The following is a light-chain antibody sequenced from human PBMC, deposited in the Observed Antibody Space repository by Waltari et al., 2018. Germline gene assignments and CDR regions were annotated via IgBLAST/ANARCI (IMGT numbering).Light chain of an antibody. J-gene: IGKJ4*01. CDR3: QQYNNWPPELT. V-gene: IGKV3-15*01. Sequence: EIVMTQSPATLSVSPGERATLSCRASQSGSSNLAWYQQTPGQAPSLLIYGASTRATCFPARFSGSGSGTEFTLTISSLQSEDFAVYYCQQYNNWPPELTFGGGTKVEIK. CDR1: QSGSSN. CDR2: GAS.